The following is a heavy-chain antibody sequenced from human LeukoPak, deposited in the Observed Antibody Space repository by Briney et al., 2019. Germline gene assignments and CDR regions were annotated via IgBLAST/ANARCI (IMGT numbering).Heavy chain of an antibody. V-gene: IGHV3-74*01. CDR1: GFTFTTYW. CDR2: INTDGSAT. J-gene: IGHJ4*02. D-gene: IGHD3-9*01. Sequence: GGSLRLSCAASGFTFTTYWMYWVRQAPGKGLVWVSRINTDGSATTYADSVKGRFTVSRDNAKNTLYLQMNSLRAEDTAVYYCARDPPHYYDILTGYYRGPFDCWGQGTLVTVSS. CDR3: ARDPPHYYDILTGYYRGPFDC.